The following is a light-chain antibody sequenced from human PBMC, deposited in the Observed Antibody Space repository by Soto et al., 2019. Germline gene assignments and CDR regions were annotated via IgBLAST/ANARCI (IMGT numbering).Light chain of an antibody. CDR2: GAS. CDR3: LLYRSSSPT. CDR1: QSISSW. Sequence: DIQMTQSPSTLSASVGDRVTITCRASQSISSWLAWYQQKPGKAPKLLIYGASSLESGVPSRFSGSGAVTEFTLNIGRLQPDDIATYYCLLYRSSSPTFGQGTKLEI. V-gene: IGKV1-5*01. J-gene: IGKJ2*01.